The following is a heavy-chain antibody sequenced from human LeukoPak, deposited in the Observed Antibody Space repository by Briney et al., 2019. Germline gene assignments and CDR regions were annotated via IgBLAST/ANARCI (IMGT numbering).Heavy chain of an antibody. D-gene: IGHD1-26*01. CDR1: GYTFTNFD. J-gene: IGHJ4*02. V-gene: IGHV1-18*01. CDR3: AIGSYYTEAPFDY. CDR2: ISAYNGNT. Sequence: ASVKVSCKASGYTFTNFDINWVRQAPGQGLEWMGWISAYNGNTNYAQKLQGRVTMTTDTSTSTAYMELRSLRSDDTAVYYCAIGSYYTEAPFDYWGQGTLVTVSS.